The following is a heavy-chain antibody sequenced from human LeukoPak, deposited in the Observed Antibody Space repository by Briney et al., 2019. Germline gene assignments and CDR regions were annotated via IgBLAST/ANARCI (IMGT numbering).Heavy chain of an antibody. J-gene: IGHJ4*02. CDR3: ARQGGDGYNDYFDY. CDR2: IIPNSGGT. Sequence: GAPVKVSCKAFGYTFTSNYMHWVRQAPGQGLEWMGWIIPNSGGTKYAQKLQDRVTMTRDTSISTAYMELSRLRSDDTAVYYCARQGGDGYNDYFDYWGQGTLVTVSS. CDR1: GYTFTSNY. D-gene: IGHD5-24*01. V-gene: IGHV1-2*02.